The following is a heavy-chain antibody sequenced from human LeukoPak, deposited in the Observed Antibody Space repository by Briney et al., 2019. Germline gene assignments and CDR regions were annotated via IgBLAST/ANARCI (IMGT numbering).Heavy chain of an antibody. CDR2: TYYRSKWHN. J-gene: IGHJ3*02. CDR3: ARGQIYYDAFDT. Sequence: SQTLSLTCAISGDSVSSNGAAWNWIRQSPSRGLEWLGRTYYRSKWHNDYAVSVKSRISINPDTSKNQFSLQLNSVTPEDTAVYYCARGQIYYDAFDTWGQGAMVTVPS. CDR1: GDSVSSNGAA. D-gene: IGHD1-26*01. V-gene: IGHV6-1*01.